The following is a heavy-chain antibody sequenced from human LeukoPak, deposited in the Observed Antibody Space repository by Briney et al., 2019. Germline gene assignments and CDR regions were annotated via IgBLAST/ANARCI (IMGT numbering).Heavy chain of an antibody. CDR2: ISSSSSYI. CDR1: GFTFSSYS. J-gene: IGHJ3*02. V-gene: IGHV3-21*01. CDR3: ATYLYSSGWAVDAFDI. D-gene: IGHD6-19*01. Sequence: GGPLRLSCAASGFTFSSYSMNWVRQAPGKGLEWVSSISSSSSYIYYADSVKGRFTISRDNAKNSLYLQMNSLRAEDTAVYYCATYLYSSGWAVDAFDIWGQGTMVTVSS.